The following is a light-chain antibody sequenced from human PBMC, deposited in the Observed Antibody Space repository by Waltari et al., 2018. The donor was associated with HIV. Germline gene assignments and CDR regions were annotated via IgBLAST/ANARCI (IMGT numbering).Light chain of an antibody. CDR3: QQYYTLRST. CDR2: WAS. J-gene: IGKJ4*01. Sequence: DIVMTQSPDSLAVSLGARATVTCTSSRTVLYNRNYLAWYQQKPGQAPKVLIYWASTRAFGVPDRFSGSGSGTDFSLTISRVQADDVAIYYCQQYYTLRSTFGGGTKTEI. CDR1: RTVLYNRNY. V-gene: IGKV4-1*01.